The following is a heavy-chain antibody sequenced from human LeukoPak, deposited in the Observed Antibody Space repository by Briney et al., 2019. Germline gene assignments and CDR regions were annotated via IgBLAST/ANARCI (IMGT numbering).Heavy chain of an antibody. CDR1: GYTFTSYG. CDR3: ARVYSTNYYGSGDRPFLFDY. CDR2: ISTYYGNT. Sequence: ASVKVSCKASGYTFTSYGFSWVRQAPGQGLEWMGWISTYYGNTNYAQKLQDRVTLTTDTSTSTAYMELTSLRSDDTAVYYCARVYSTNYYGSGDRPFLFDYWGQGTVVTVSS. V-gene: IGHV1-18*01. D-gene: IGHD3-10*01. J-gene: IGHJ4*02.